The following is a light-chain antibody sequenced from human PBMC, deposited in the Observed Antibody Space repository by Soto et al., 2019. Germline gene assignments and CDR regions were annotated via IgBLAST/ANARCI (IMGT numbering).Light chain of an antibody. Sequence: QSVLTQPRSVSGSPGQSVTISCTGTSSYVGGYNYVSWYQQHPGKAPKLMIYDVSKRPSGVPDRFSGSKSGTTASLTISGLQTGDEADYYCGSWDSSLSAYVFGTGTKVTVL. CDR2: DVS. V-gene: IGLV2-11*01. CDR3: GSWDSSLSAYV. J-gene: IGLJ1*01. CDR1: SSYVGGYNY.